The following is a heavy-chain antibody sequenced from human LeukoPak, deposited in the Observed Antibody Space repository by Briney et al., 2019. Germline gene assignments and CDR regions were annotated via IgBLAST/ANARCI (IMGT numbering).Heavy chain of an antibody. CDR3: ASTWLDAFDI. CDR1: GFTASSNY. J-gene: IGHJ3*02. Sequence: PGGSLRLSCAASGFTASSNYMSWVRQAPGKGLEWVSVIYSGGSTYYADSVKGRFTISRDNSKNTLYLQMNSLRAEDTAVYYCASTWLDAFDIWGQGTMVTVSS. CDR2: IYSGGST. D-gene: IGHD5-12*01. V-gene: IGHV3-53*01.